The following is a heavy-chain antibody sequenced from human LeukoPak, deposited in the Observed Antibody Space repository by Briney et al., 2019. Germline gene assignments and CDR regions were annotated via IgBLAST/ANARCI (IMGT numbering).Heavy chain of an antibody. CDR1: GYTFTSYG. J-gene: IGHJ4*02. V-gene: IGHV1-69*06. Sequence: SVKVSCKASGYTFTSYGISWVRQAPGQGLEWMGGIIPIFGTANYAQKFQGRVTITADKSTSTAYMELSSLRSEDTAVYYCARGGSGVRGVRSPYFDYWGQGTLVTVSS. CDR3: ARGGSGVRGVRSPYFDY. CDR2: IIPIFGTA. D-gene: IGHD3-10*01.